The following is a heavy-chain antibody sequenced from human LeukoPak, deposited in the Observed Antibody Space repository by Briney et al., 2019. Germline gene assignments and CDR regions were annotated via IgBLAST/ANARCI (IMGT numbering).Heavy chain of an antibody. V-gene: IGHV4-59*01. J-gene: IGHJ4*02. CDR1: GGSISTYY. CDR2: TYYSGIT. CDR3: ARRLAVTGRYYFDY. Sequence: SETLSLTCTVSGGSISTYYWTWIRQPPGRGLEWIGYTYYSGITNYNPSLKSRVTMSVDTSRNQFSLRLNSVTAADTAVYYCARRLAVTGRYYFDYWGQGSLVTVSS. D-gene: IGHD6-13*01.